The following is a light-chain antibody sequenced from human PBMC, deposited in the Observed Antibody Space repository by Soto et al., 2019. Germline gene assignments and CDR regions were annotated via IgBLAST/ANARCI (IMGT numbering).Light chain of an antibody. Sequence: QSVLTQPPSASGTPGQRVTISCSGSSSSIGSNSVNWYQHLPRTAPKVLIYTNNQRHSGVPDRFSASKSGTSASLAISGLQSEDEADYYCAAWDGSLNVYVFGTGTKLTVL. CDR2: TNN. CDR1: SSSIGSNS. V-gene: IGLV1-44*01. CDR3: AAWDGSLNVYV. J-gene: IGLJ1*01.